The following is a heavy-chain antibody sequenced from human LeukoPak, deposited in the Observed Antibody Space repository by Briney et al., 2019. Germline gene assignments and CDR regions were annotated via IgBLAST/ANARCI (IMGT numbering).Heavy chain of an antibody. CDR1: GGSISSSSYY. CDR3: ARVRNYDFWSGYAWFDP. D-gene: IGHD3-3*01. J-gene: IGHJ5*02. CDR2: IYYSGST. V-gene: IGHV4-39*07. Sequence: PSETLSLTCTVSGGSISSSSYYWGWIRQPPGKGLEWIGSIYYSGSTYYNPSLKSRVTISVDTSKNQFSLKLSSVTAADTAVYYCARVRNYDFWSGYAWFDPWGQGTLVTVSS.